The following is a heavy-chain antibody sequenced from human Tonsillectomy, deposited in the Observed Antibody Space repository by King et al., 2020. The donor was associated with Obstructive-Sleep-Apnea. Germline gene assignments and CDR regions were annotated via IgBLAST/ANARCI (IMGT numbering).Heavy chain of an antibody. CDR3: ARDLSASGYYDSSGYYPFDY. CDR1: GYTFTSYG. J-gene: IGHJ4*02. V-gene: IGHV1-18*01. Sequence: QLVQSGAEVKKPGASVKVSCKASGYTFTSYGISWVRQAPGQGLEWMGWISANNGNTTYVQKLQGRVTMTTDTSTSTAYMVLRSLRSDDTAVYYCARDLSASGYYDSSGYYPFDYWGQGTLVTVSS. D-gene: IGHD3-22*01. CDR2: ISANNGNT.